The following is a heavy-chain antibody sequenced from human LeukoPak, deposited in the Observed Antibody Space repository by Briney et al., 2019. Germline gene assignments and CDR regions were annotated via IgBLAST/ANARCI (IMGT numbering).Heavy chain of an antibody. J-gene: IGHJ4*02. V-gene: IGHV4-38-2*01. Sequence: SETLSLTCAVSGYSISSGYYWGWIRQPPGKGLEWIGSMYHSGSTYYNPSLKSRVTISVDTSKNQFSLKPRSVTAEDTAVYYCARVYTGYGNSFDYWGQGTLVTVSS. CDR2: MYHSGST. CDR3: ARVYTGYGNSFDY. D-gene: IGHD3-9*01. CDR1: GYSISSGYY.